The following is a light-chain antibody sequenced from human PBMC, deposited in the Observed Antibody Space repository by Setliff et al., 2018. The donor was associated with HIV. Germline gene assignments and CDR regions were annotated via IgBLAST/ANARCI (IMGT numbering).Light chain of an antibody. CDR3: SSYTSRTPLYV. CDR1: SSNIGAGFD. J-gene: IGLJ1*01. CDR2: ANS. Sequence: QSVLTQPPSVSGAPGQRVTISCTGKSSNIGAGFDVHWYQQFPGTAPKLLIYANSNRPSGVPDRFSGSKSGTSASLAITGLQADDEADYYCSSYTSRTPLYVFGTGTKVTVL. V-gene: IGLV1-40*01.